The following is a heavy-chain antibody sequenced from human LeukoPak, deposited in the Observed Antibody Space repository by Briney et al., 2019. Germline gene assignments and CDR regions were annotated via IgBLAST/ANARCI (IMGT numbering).Heavy chain of an antibody. V-gene: IGHV3-73*01. CDR3: TRVTTVAASDFDY. Sequence: GGSLRLSCAASGFTFSGSAIHWVRQASGKGLEWVGRIRSKADNYATEYVASVKGRFIISRDDSKNTTFLQMNSLKTEDTAVYYRTRVTTVAASDFDYWGQGTQVTVSA. J-gene: IGHJ4*02. D-gene: IGHD6-19*01. CDR2: IRSKADNYAT. CDR1: GFTFSGSA.